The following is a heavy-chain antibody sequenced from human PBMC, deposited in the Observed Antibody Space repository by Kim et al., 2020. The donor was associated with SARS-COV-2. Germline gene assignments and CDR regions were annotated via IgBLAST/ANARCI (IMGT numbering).Heavy chain of an antibody. V-gene: IGHV1-18*01. CDR2: ISAYNGNT. J-gene: IGHJ3*02. D-gene: IGHD3-10*01. Sequence: ASVKVSCKASGYTFTSYGISWVRQAPGQGLEWMGWISAYNGNTNYAQKLQGRVTMTTDTSTSTAYMELRSLRSDDTAVYYCARDNLWFGEDSLGLGAFDIWGQGTMVTISS. CDR3: ARDNLWFGEDSLGLGAFDI. CDR1: GYTFTSYG.